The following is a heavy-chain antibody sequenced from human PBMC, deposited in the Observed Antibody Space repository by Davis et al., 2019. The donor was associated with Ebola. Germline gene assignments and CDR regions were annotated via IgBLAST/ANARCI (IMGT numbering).Heavy chain of an antibody. J-gene: IGHJ4*02. Sequence: SVKVSCKASGGTFSSYAISWVRQAPGQGLEWMGGIIPIYGTANYAQKFQGRVTMTTDTSTSTAYMELRSLRSDDTAVYYCARGACGIAARHFDYWGQGTLVTVSS. CDR3: ARGACGIAARHFDY. CDR1: GGTFSSYA. CDR2: IIPIYGTA. D-gene: IGHD6-6*01. V-gene: IGHV1-69*05.